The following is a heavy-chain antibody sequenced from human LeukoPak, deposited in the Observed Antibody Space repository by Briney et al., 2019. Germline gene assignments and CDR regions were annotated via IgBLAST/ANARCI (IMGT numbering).Heavy chain of an antibody. Sequence: ASVKVSCKASGYTFTGYYMHWVRQAPVQGLEWMGWINPNSGGTNYAQKFQGRVTMTRDTSISTAYMELSRLRSDDTAVYYCAREPEDYYDGTYYFDYWGQGTLVTVSS. V-gene: IGHV1-2*02. CDR2: INPNSGGT. CDR3: AREPEDYYDGTYYFDY. CDR1: GYTFTGYY. J-gene: IGHJ4*02. D-gene: IGHD3-22*01.